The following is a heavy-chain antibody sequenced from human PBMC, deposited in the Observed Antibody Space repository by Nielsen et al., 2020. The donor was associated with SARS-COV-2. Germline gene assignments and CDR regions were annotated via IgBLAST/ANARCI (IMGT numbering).Heavy chain of an antibody. V-gene: IGHV3-9*01. CDR2: ISWNSGSI. D-gene: IGHD1-26*01. Sequence: GGSLRLSCAASGFTFDDYAMHWVRQAPGKGLEWVSGISWNSGSIGYADSVKGRFTISRDNAKNSLYLQMNSLRAEDTAVYYCASGLGWELSYWGQGTLITVSS. CDR3: ASGLGWELSY. J-gene: IGHJ4*02. CDR1: GFTFDDYA.